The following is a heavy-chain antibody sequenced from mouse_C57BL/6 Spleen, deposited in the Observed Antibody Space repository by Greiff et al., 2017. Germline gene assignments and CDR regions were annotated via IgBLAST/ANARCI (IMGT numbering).Heavy chain of an antibody. CDR3: ARANWDLYFDY. V-gene: IGHV5-4*01. J-gene: IGHJ2*01. CDR2: ISDGGSYT. D-gene: IGHD4-1*01. Sequence: EVQVVESAGGLVKPGGSLKLSCAASGFTFSSYAMSWVRQTPEKRLEWVATISDGGSYTFYPDNVKGRFTISRDNAKNNLYLQMSHLKSEDTAMYYCARANWDLYFDYWGQGTTLTVSS. CDR1: GFTFSSYA.